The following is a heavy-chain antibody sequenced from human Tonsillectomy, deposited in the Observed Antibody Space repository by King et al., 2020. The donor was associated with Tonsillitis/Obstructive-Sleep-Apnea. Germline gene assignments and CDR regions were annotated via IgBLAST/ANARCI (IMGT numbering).Heavy chain of an antibody. CDR1: GGSFSGYY. V-gene: IGHV4-34*01. Sequence: VQLQQWGAGLLKPSATLSLTCAVYGGSFSGYYWSWIRQPPGKGLEWIGEINHSGSTNYNPSLKSRVTTSVDTSKNQFSLKLSSVTAADTAVYYCARGSIVVVTAANYYYYYLDVWGKGTTVTVSS. CDR3: ARGSIVVVTAANYYYYYLDV. CDR2: INHSGST. D-gene: IGHD2-2*01. J-gene: IGHJ6*03.